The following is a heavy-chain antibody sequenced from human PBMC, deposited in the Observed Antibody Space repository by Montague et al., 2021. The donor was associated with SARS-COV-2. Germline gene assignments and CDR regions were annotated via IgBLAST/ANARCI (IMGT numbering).Heavy chain of an antibody. D-gene: IGHD3-10*01. CDR3: ARVRYYGSGTSLGMDV. Sequence: SEALSLTCAVSGGSISSSNWWSWVRQPPGKGLEWIGEIYHSGSTNYSPSLKSRVTISVDTSKSQFSLKLSSVTAADTAVYYCARVRYYGSGTSLGMDVWGQGTTVTVSS. J-gene: IGHJ6*02. V-gene: IGHV4-4*02. CDR2: IYHSGST. CDR1: GGSISSSNW.